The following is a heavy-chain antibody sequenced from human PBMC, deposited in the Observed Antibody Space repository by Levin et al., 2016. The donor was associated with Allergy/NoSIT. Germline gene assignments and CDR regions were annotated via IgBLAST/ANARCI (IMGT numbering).Heavy chain of an antibody. Sequence: WIRQPPGKGLEWIGNIHYSGSTDYNPSLKSRVTISVDTSKNHFSLKVNSVTAADTAIYYCARHNGVVGPAGIRPLDYWGQGILVTVSS. J-gene: IGHJ4*02. CDR3: ARHNGVVGPAGIRPLDY. CDR2: IHYSGST. D-gene: IGHD2-2*01. V-gene: IGHV4-39*01.